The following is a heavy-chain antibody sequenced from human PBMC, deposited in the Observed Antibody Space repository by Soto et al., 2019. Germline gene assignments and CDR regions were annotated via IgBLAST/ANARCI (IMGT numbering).Heavy chain of an antibody. CDR1: GFTFSIYS. CDR2: ISSSGSYI. D-gene: IGHD3-16*01. CDR3: ATDRSPRLDRPPHGDYYMDV. Sequence: PGGSLRLSCAASGFTFSIYSMNWVRQAPGKGLEWVSSISSSGSYIYYADSVKGRFTISKDNAKNFLYLQMNSLRAEDTAVYYCATDRSPRLDRPPHGDYYMDVWGKGTTVTVSS. V-gene: IGHV3-21*01. J-gene: IGHJ6*03.